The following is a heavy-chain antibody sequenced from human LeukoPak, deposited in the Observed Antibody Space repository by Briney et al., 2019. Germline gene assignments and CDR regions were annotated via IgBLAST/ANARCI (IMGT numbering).Heavy chain of an antibody. V-gene: IGHV3-7*01. CDR3: ASLIWGGGSDI. J-gene: IGHJ3*02. Sequence: PGGSLRLSCTASGFTFSAYWMSGVRQAQGKGLEWVANIKQDGSEIYYVDPVKGRFTISRDNAKNSLYLQMNNLRAEDTAVYYCASLIWGGGSDIWGQGTMVTVSS. CDR2: IKQDGSEI. D-gene: IGHD2-15*01. CDR1: GFTFSAYW.